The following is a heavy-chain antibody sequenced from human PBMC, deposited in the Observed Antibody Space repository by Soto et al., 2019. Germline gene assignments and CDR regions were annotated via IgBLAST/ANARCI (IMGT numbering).Heavy chain of an antibody. CDR2: IYYSGST. CDR1: GGSISSSSYY. J-gene: IGHJ3*01. D-gene: IGHD3-22*01. CDR3: ARGDYHDTSGPFSDAFDV. V-gene: IGHV4-39*01. Sequence: SETLSLTCTVSGGSISSSSYYWGWIRQPPGKGLEWIGSIYYSGSTYYNPSLKSRVTISVDTSKNQFSLKLSSVTAADTAVYYCARGDYHDTSGPFSDAFDVWGQGTMVTVSS.